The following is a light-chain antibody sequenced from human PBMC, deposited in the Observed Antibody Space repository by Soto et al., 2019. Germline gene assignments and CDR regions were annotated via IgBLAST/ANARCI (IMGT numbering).Light chain of an antibody. Sequence: SVLTQPASVSGSPGQSIAISCTGTSSDVGTYDHVSWYQQYPDKAPKLIIYEVTQRPSGVSNRFSGSKSGNTASLTISGLQAEDEADYYCSSHTSVNTRVFGTGTKVTV. V-gene: IGLV2-14*01. CDR2: EVT. CDR1: SSDVGTYDH. J-gene: IGLJ1*01. CDR3: SSHTSVNTRV.